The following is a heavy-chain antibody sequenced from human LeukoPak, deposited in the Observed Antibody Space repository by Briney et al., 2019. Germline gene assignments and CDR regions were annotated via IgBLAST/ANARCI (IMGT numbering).Heavy chain of an antibody. D-gene: IGHD3-9*01. V-gene: IGHV1-18*01. CDR3: ARTPSVLRYFDWLLDGDYYYMDV. Sequence: GASVKVSCKASGYTFTSYGISWVRQAPGQGLEWMGWISAYNGNTNYAQKLQGRVTMTTDTSTSTAYMELRSLRSDDTAVYYCARTPSVLRYFDWLLDGDYYYMDVWGKGTTVTISS. CDR2: ISAYNGNT. J-gene: IGHJ6*03. CDR1: GYTFTSYG.